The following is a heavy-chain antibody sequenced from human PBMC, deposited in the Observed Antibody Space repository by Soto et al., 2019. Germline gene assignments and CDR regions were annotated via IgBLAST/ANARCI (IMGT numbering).Heavy chain of an antibody. CDR3: AKDRDYPRDQFHY. CDR2: ISANGQGI. CDR1: GFTFSINA. D-gene: IGHD2-2*01. Sequence: EVQLLESGGGLVQPGGSLRLSCATSGFTFSINALSWVRQAPGKGLEWVSAISANGQGIYYADSVRGRFSISRDNSRNTVFLHMDSLRAEDTPVYYCAKDRDYPRDQFHYWGQGTLVTVSS. J-gene: IGHJ4*02. V-gene: IGHV3-23*01.